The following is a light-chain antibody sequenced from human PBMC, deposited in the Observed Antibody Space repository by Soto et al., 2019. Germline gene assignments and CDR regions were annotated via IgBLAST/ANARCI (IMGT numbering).Light chain of an antibody. Sequence: IQMTQSPSSLSASVGDRVTITCRASRYIRTALSWYQHRPGQAPKVLICVASSLQSGVPSRFSGSGYGTDFTLTISSLQPEDFATYYCLQDYYYPWTFGQGTKVDIK. CDR2: VAS. J-gene: IGKJ1*01. CDR3: LQDYYYPWT. V-gene: IGKV1-6*01. CDR1: RYIRTA.